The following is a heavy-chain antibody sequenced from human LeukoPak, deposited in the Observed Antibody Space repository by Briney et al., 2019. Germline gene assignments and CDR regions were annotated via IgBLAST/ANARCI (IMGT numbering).Heavy chain of an antibody. CDR1: GGSISSYY. V-gene: IGHV4-59*01. Sequence: PSETLSLTCTVSGGSISSYYWSWIRQPPGKGLEWNGYIYYSGSTNYNPSLKSRVTISVDTSKNQFSLKLSSVTAADTAVYYCARDQRDYGDYYYYYYGMDVWGQGTTVTVSS. CDR3: ARDQRDYGDYYYYYYGMDV. J-gene: IGHJ6*02. D-gene: IGHD4-17*01. CDR2: IYYSGST.